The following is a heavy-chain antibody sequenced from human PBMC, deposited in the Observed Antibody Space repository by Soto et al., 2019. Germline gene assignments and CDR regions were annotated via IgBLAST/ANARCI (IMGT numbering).Heavy chain of an antibody. CDR2: IGGSGGST. Sequence: EVQLLESGGGLVQSGGSLRLSCAAYGFTFSNYAMSWVRQAPGKGLEWVSAIGGSGGSTYYADSVKGRFTISRDNSKNTLYLQMYSLRAEDTAVYYCAHVEGVVVAAFDYWGQGTLVTVSS. D-gene: IGHD2-15*01. CDR1: GFTFSNYA. CDR3: AHVEGVVVAAFDY. V-gene: IGHV3-23*01. J-gene: IGHJ4*02.